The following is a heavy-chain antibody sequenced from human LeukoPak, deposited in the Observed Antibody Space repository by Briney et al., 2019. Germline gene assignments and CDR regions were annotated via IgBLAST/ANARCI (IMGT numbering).Heavy chain of an antibody. J-gene: IGHJ5*02. CDR2: INHSGST. D-gene: IGHD5-18*01. CDR1: GGSFSGYY. CDR3: ANVRGYGYGPLSP. V-gene: IGHV4-34*01. Sequence: PSETLSLTCAVYGGSFSGYYWSWIRQPPGKGLEWIGEINHSGSTNYNPSLKSRVTISVDTSKNQFSLKLSSVTAADTAVYYCANVRGYGYGPLSPWGQGTLVTVSS.